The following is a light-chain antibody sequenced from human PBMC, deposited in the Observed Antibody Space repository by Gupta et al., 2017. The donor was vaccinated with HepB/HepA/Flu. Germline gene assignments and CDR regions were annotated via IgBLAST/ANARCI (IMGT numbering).Light chain of an antibody. CDR1: NIGSKT. Sequence: SYVLTQPPSVSVAPGKTARITCGGNNIGSKTVHWYQQMPGQAPVLVVYDDTDRPSGIPERFSGSNYGNTAALTISRVEAGDEADYYCQVWDSISDHMVFGGGTKLTV. J-gene: IGLJ2*01. CDR3: QVWDSISDHMV. V-gene: IGLV3-21*03. CDR2: DDT.